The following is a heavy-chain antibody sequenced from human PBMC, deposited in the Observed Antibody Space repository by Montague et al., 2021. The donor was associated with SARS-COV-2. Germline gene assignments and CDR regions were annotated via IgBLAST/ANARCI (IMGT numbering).Heavy chain of an antibody. Sequence: SETLSLTCAVYGGSFSDYYWSWIRQPPGKGLEWIGEINHSGSTNYNPSLKSRVTISVDTSKNQFSLTLRSVTDADTAVYYCAEFLRRVGAAATGHWEKNYYYYYMDVWGKGTTVTVSS. CDR1: GGSFSDYY. V-gene: IGHV4-34*01. D-gene: IGHD2-2*01. CDR2: INHSGST. J-gene: IGHJ6*03. CDR3: AEFLRRVGAAATGHWEKNYYYYYMDV.